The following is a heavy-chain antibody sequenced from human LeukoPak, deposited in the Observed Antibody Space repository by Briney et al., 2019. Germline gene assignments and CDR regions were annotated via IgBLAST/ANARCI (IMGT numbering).Heavy chain of an antibody. D-gene: IGHD2-15*01. Sequence: SETLSLTCSVSGGSISSSSYYWGWIRQPPGKGLEWIGSIYYSGSTYYNPSLKSRVTISVDTSKNQFSLRLSSVTAADTAVYYCARASVGGGFDYWGQGTLVTVSS. V-gene: IGHV4-39*01. CDR1: GGSISSSSYY. CDR3: ARASVGGGFDY. CDR2: IYYSGST. J-gene: IGHJ4*02.